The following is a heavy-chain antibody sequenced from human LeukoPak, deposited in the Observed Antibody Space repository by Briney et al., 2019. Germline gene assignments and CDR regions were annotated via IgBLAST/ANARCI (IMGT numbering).Heavy chain of an antibody. CDR1: GDSFSGYY. CDR3: ASKYSGSYYAGYYFDY. D-gene: IGHD1-26*01. CDR2: VNHSGGT. J-gene: IGHJ4*02. Sequence: SETLSLTCDVYGDSFSGYYWSWIRQPPGKGLEWLGEVNHSGGTNYNPSLKSRVTISVDKSKNQFSLKLSSVTAADTAVYYCASKYSGSYYAGYYFDYWGQGTLVTVSS. V-gene: IGHV4-34*01.